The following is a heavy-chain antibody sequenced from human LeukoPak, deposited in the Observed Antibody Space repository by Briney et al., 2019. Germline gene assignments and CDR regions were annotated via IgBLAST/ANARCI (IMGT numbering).Heavy chain of an antibody. CDR1: GFTFDDYA. CDR3: AKEGYGDTYYFDY. Sequence: GGSLRLSCAASGFTFDDYAMHWVRQAPGKGLEWVSGISWNSGSIGYADSVKGRFTISRDNAKNSLYLQMNSLRAEGTALYYCAKEGYGDTYYFDYWGQGTLVTVSS. D-gene: IGHD4-17*01. CDR2: ISWNSGSI. V-gene: IGHV3-9*01. J-gene: IGHJ4*02.